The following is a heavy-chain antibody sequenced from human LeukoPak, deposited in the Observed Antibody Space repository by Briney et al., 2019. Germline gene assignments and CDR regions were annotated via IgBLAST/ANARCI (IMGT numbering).Heavy chain of an antibody. CDR3: ARVLGYCTNGVCYKNWFDP. V-gene: IGHV4-59*08. D-gene: IGHD2-8*01. CDR1: GGSISSYY. J-gene: IGHJ5*02. Sequence: SETLSLTRTVSGGSISSYYWSWIRQPPGKGLEWIGYIYYSGSTNYNPSLKSRVTISVDTSKNQFSLKLSSVTAADTAVYYCARVLGYCTNGVCYKNWFDPWGQGTLVTVSS. CDR2: IYYSGST.